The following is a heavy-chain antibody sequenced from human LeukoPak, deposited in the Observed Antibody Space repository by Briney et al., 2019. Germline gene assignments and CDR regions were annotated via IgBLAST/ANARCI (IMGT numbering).Heavy chain of an antibody. CDR1: GGSISSDY. D-gene: IGHD3-10*01. CDR2: IYNSGNN. J-gene: IGHJ4*02. Sequence: SETLSLPCTVSGGSISSDYWQWIRQPPGKGLEWVGYIYNSGNNHYNSSLKSRVTISIDTSKNQFSLKLASVTAADTAVYYCATRGYWGQGTLVAVSS. CDR3: ATRGY. V-gene: IGHV4-59*08.